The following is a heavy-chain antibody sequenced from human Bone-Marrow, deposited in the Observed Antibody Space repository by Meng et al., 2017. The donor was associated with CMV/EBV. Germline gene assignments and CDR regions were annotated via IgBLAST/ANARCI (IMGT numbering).Heavy chain of an antibody. Sequence: ETLSLTCAVYGGSFSGYYWSWIRQPPGKGLEWIGEINHSGSTNYNPSLKSRVTISVDTSKNQFSLKLSSVTAADTAVYYCAREHYDFWSGYYYYYYYGMDVWGQGTTVTGSS. D-gene: IGHD3-3*01. CDR2: INHSGST. CDR3: AREHYDFWSGYYYYYYYGMDV. V-gene: IGHV4-34*01. J-gene: IGHJ6*02. CDR1: GGSFSGYY.